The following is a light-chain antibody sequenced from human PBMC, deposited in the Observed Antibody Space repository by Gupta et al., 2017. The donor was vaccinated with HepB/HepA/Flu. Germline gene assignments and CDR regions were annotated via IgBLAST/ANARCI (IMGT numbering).Light chain of an antibody. V-gene: IGKV1D-13*01. CDR1: QGSKSG. J-gene: IGKJ3*01. Sequence: AIQWTQSPSSLAASVGESVTITCRASQGSKSGVGLYQQKTGKPPKLLSYDGTSLESGVPSRFRGSGVGTXFSLTIXSLQPEDFATYYCQHVKNAFFTFGXGTKVDVK. CDR2: DGT. CDR3: QHVKNAFFT.